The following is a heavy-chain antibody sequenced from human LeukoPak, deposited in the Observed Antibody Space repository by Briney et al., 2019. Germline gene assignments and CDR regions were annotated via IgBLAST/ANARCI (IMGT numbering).Heavy chain of an antibody. Sequence: SETLSLTCTVSGGSISSYYWSWIRQPPGKGLEWIGYLYYSGSTNYNPSLKSRVTISVDTSKNQFSLKLSSVTAADTAVYYCAIHSRYYRSGINWFDPCGQGTLVTVSS. CDR2: LYYSGST. CDR1: GGSISSYY. CDR3: AIHSRYYRSGINWFDP. V-gene: IGHV4-59*08. J-gene: IGHJ5*02. D-gene: IGHD3-10*01.